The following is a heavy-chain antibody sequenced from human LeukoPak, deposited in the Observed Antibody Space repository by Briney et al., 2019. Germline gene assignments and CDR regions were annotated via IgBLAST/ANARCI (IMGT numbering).Heavy chain of an antibody. CDR1: GYTFTGYY. J-gene: IGHJ4*02. Sequence: GASVKVSCKASGYTFTGYYMHWVRQAPGQGLEWMGRINPNSGGTNYAQKFQGRVTMTRDTSISTAYMELSRLRSDDTAVYYCARGGAYYYDSSGRGDWWGQGTLVTVSS. D-gene: IGHD3-22*01. CDR2: INPNSGGT. CDR3: ARGGAYYYDSSGRGDW. V-gene: IGHV1-2*06.